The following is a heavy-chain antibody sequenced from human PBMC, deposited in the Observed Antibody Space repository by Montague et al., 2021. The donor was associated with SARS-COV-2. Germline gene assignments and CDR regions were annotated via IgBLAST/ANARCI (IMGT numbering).Heavy chain of an antibody. Sequence: SETLSLTCAVYGGSFSGYYWSWIRQPPGKGLEWIGEINHSGSTNYNPSLKSRVTISVDTSKNQSSLKLSSVTAADTAVYYCTREGYQVLWSDYYYYGMDVWGQGTTVTVS. CDR1: GGSFSGYY. J-gene: IGHJ6*02. CDR2: INHSGST. D-gene: IGHD2-2*01. CDR3: TREGYQVLWSDYYYYGMDV. V-gene: IGHV4-34*01.